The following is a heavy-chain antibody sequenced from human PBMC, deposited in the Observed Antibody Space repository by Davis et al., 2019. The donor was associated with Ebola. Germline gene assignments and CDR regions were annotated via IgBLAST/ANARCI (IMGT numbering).Heavy chain of an antibody. D-gene: IGHD1-26*01. J-gene: IGHJ6*02. V-gene: IGHV1-69*13. CDR3: ARAPVGDYFYYYGMDV. CDR1: GGTFSSYA. Sequence: AASVKVSCKASGGTFSSYAISWVRQAPGQGLEWMGGIIPIFGTANYAQKFQGRVTITADESTSTAYMELSSLRSEDTAVYYCARAPVGDYFYYYGMDVWGQGTTVTVSS. CDR2: IIPIFGTA.